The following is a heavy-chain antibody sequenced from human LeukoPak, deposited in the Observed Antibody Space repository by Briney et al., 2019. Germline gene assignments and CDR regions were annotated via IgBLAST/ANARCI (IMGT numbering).Heavy chain of an antibody. CDR1: GYSFTSYW. J-gene: IGHJ3*02. V-gene: IGHV5-51*01. Sequence: GESLKISCKGSGYSFTSYWIGWVRQMPGKGLEWMGIIYPGDSDTRYSPSFQGQVTISADKSISTAYLQWSSLKASDTAMHYCARWVRDYDSSGYAFDIWGQGTMVTVSS. CDR2: IYPGDSDT. CDR3: ARWVRDYDSSGYAFDI. D-gene: IGHD3-22*01.